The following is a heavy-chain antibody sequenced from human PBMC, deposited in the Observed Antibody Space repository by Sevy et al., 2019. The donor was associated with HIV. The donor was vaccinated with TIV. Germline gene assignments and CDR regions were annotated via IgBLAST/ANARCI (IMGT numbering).Heavy chain of an antibody. CDR3: VAEPPSGGHGNYHYGLDL. V-gene: IGHV3-30*03. D-gene: IGHD3-16*01. J-gene: IGHJ6*02. Sequence: GGSLRLSCTVSGFIFGDYDMHWVRQAPGKGLEWVSLILDRGDQKFYAESVKGRSTISRDNAKNTLYLQMSRLRHEDTAVYYCVAEPPSGGHGNYHYGLDLWGQGTTVTVSS. CDR2: ILDRGDQK. CDR1: GFIFGDYD.